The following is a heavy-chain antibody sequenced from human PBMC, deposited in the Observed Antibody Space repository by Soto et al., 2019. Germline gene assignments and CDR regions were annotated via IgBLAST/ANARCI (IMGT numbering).Heavy chain of an antibody. CDR2: IYPSGTI. V-gene: IGHV4-30-2*01. CDR3: ATYTAFAKYYFDY. CDR1: CVSITTNGYS. D-gene: IGHD3-16*01. Sequence: PSETLSLTCAVSCVSITTNGYSWSWIRQPPGKGLEWIGYIYPSGTIFYNPSLNSRVTISADTSNNQFSLKLTSVTAADTAVYFCATYTAFAKYYFDYWGRGTLVTVSS. J-gene: IGHJ4*02.